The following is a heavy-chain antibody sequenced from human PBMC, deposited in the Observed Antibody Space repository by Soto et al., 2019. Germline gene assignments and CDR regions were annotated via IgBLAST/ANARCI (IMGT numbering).Heavy chain of an antibody. J-gene: IGHJ4*02. D-gene: IGHD6-13*01. V-gene: IGHV3-15*07. Sequence: PVGSLRLSCAASGFTFSNAWMNWVRQAPGKGLEWVGRIKSKTDGGTTDYAAPVKGRFTISRDDSKNTLYLQMNSLKTEDTAVYYCTTQLDLYSSSWYPYFDYWGQGTLVTVSS. CDR3: TTQLDLYSSSWYPYFDY. CDR1: GFTFSNAW. CDR2: IKSKTDGGTT.